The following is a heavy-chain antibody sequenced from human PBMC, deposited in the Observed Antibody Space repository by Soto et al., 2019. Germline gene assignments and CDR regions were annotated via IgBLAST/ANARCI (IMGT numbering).Heavy chain of an antibody. CDR1: GFTFSDHY. CDR3: AKTGYCSGGTCYSDYFDY. V-gene: IGHV3-72*01. CDR2: IRNKANSYTT. D-gene: IGHD2-15*01. J-gene: IGHJ4*02. Sequence: EVQLVESGGGLVQPGGSLRLSCASSGFTFSDHYMDWVRQAPGKGLEWVGRIRNKANSYTTEYAASVKGRFTISRDGSKNSLYRQMNSLKTEDTAVYYCAKTGYCSGGTCYSDYFDYWGQGTLVTVSS.